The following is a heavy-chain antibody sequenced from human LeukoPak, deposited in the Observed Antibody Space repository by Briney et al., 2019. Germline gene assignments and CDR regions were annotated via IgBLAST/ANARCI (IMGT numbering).Heavy chain of an antibody. CDR1: GGSISSYY. D-gene: IGHD6-6*01. V-gene: IGHV4-59*01. J-gene: IGHJ4*02. Sequence: SETLSLTCTVSGGSISSYYWSWIRQPPGKGLEWIGYIYYSGSTNYNPSLKSRVTISVDTSKNQFSLKLSSVTAADTAVYYCARDGPYSSSSLFDYWGQGILVTVSS. CDR2: IYYSGST. CDR3: ARDGPYSSSSLFDY.